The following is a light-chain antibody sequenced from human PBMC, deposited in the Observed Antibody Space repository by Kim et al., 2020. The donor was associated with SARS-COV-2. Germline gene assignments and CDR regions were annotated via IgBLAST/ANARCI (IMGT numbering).Light chain of an antibody. V-gene: IGLV3-1*01. CDR1: KLGNKY. CDR2: QDS. J-gene: IGLJ3*02. CDR3: QAWDRTTVE. Sequence: SYELTQPPSVSVSPGQTASITCSGEKLGNKYTCWYQQKPGQSTVLVIYQDSKRPSGIPERFSGSNSGNTATLTISGTQAMDEADYYCQAWDRTTVEFCGG.